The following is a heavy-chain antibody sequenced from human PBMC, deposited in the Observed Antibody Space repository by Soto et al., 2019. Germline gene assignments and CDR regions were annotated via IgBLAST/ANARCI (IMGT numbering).Heavy chain of an antibody. D-gene: IGHD3-10*01. Sequence: GGSLRLSCAASGFTFSSYGMHWVRQAPGKGLEWVAVIWYDGSNKYYVDSVKGRFTISRDNSKNTLYLQMNSLRAEDTAVYYCARVSRPGSYYEGYYYYGMDVWGQGTTVTVSS. J-gene: IGHJ6*02. V-gene: IGHV3-33*01. CDR1: GFTFSSYG. CDR3: ARVSRPGSYYEGYYYYGMDV. CDR2: IWYDGSNK.